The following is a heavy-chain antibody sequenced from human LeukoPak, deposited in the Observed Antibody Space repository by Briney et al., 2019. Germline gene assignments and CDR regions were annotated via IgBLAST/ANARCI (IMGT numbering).Heavy chain of an antibody. J-gene: IGHJ4*02. Sequence: RASVKVSCKATGYRFTDYYINWLRQTPVQGLEWMGWINPTSGATKFAQKFQGRVTMTRDTSIGTTSMELGSLTSDDTAVYYCARERLSAAVSHGYDHFSFLDSWGQGALVTVSS. V-gene: IGHV1-2*02. CDR2: INPTSGAT. CDR3: ARERLSAAVSHGYDHFSFLDS. D-gene: IGHD5-12*01. CDR1: GYRFTDYY.